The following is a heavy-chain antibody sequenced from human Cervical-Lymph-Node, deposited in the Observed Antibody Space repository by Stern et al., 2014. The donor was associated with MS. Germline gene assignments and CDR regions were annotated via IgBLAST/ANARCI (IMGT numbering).Heavy chain of an antibody. J-gene: IGHJ4*02. Sequence: VQLVESGGGVVQPGRSLRLSCAASGFAFSSYGMHWVRKAPGKGLEWVTVISYDGSNKYYADSVKGRFTISRDNSENTLYLQMNSLRAEDTAVYYCARGLRGSYSFDYWGQGTLVTVSS. V-gene: IGHV3-30*03. D-gene: IGHD5-24*01. CDR2: ISYDGSNK. CDR3: ARGLRGSYSFDY. CDR1: GFAFSSYG.